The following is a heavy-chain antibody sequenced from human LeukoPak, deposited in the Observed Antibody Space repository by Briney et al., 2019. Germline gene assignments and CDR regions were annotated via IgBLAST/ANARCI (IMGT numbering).Heavy chain of an antibody. CDR2: IWYNGSKK. J-gene: IGHJ4*02. CDR1: GFTFSDHG. V-gene: IGHV3-33*01. D-gene: IGHD3-10*01. CDR3: ARDPYGSGDGYFDY. Sequence: GGSLRLSCAASGFTFSDHGMHWVRQAPGKGLEWVAIIWYNGSKKYYAESVKGRFTISRDNSKNTLYLQMSSLKAEDTAVYYCARDPYGSGDGYFDYWGQGTLVTVSS.